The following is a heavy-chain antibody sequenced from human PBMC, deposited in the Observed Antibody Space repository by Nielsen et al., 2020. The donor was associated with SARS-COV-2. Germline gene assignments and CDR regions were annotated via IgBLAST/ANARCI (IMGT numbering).Heavy chain of an antibody. CDR2: IYHSGST. CDR3: ARGEYSYGYVDY. Sequence: SETLSLTCTVSGYSISSGYYWGWIRQPPGKGLEWIGSIYHSGSTYYNPSLKSRVTISVDTSKNQFSLKLSSVTAADTAVYYCARGEYSYGYVDYWGQGTLVTVSS. CDR1: GYSISSGYY. D-gene: IGHD5-18*01. V-gene: IGHV4-38-2*02. J-gene: IGHJ4*02.